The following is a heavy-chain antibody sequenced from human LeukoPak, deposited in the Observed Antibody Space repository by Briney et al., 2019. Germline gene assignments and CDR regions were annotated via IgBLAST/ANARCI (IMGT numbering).Heavy chain of an antibody. CDR1: GYTFTSYG. CDR2: IIPIFGTA. Sequence: GASVKVSCKASGYTFTSYGISWVRQAPGQGLEWMGGIIPIFGTANYAQKFQGRVTITTDESTSTAYMELSSLRSEDTAVYYCARASGSYSADFDYWGQGTLVTVSS. CDR3: ARASGSYSADFDY. V-gene: IGHV1-69*05. D-gene: IGHD1-26*01. J-gene: IGHJ4*02.